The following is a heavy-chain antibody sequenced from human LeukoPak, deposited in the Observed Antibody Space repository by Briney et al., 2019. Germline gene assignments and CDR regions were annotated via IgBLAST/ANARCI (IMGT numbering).Heavy chain of an antibody. Sequence: SETLSLTCAVYGGSFSGYYWSWIRQPPGKGLEWIGEINHSGSTNYNPSLKSRVTISVDTSKNQFSLKLSSVTAADTAVYYCARSNWGYDYWGQGTRVTVSS. J-gene: IGHJ4*02. CDR1: GGSFSGYY. D-gene: IGHD7-27*01. V-gene: IGHV4-34*01. CDR2: INHSGST. CDR3: ARSNWGYDY.